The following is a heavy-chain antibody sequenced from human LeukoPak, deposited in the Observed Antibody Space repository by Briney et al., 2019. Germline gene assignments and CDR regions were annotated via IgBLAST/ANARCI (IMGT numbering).Heavy chain of an antibody. D-gene: IGHD3-16*01. CDR2: LGTAGDT. CDR1: GFTLSNYA. Sequence: PGGSLRLSCAASGFTLSNYAMHWVRQPAGEGLKWVSALGTAGDTFYPGSVKGRFTISRDNAKKSLFLQMNSLRDEDTAVYYCASDGGYHGMDVWGQGTTVIVSS. V-gene: IGHV3-13*01. CDR3: ASDGGYHGMDV. J-gene: IGHJ6*02.